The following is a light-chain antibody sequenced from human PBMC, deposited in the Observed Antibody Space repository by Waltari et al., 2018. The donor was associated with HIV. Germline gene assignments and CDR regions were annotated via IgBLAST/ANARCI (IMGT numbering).Light chain of an antibody. Sequence: QSALTQPASVSGSPGQSITISCTGTSSDVGGYNYVSWYQQHPGKVPKLIIYDVSNRPSGVSNRFSGSKSGNTASLTISGLQAEDEADYYCSSYTSSSTNVFGTGTKVTVL. CDR1: SSDVGGYNY. J-gene: IGLJ1*01. V-gene: IGLV2-14*03. CDR2: DVS. CDR3: SSYTSSSTNV.